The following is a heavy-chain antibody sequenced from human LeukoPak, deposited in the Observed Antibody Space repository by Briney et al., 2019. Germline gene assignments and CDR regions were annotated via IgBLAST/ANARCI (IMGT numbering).Heavy chain of an antibody. V-gene: IGHV3-7*01. Sequence: PGGSLRLSCAASGFTFSSDWMSWVRQAPGKGLGWVANIKQDGSEKYYVDSVKGRFTISRDNAKNSLYLQMNSLRAEDTAVYYCARDLEAAMTTEPFDYWGQGTLVTVSS. CDR3: ARDLEAAMTTEPFDY. J-gene: IGHJ4*02. CDR1: GFTFSSDW. CDR2: IKQDGSEK. D-gene: IGHD4-11*01.